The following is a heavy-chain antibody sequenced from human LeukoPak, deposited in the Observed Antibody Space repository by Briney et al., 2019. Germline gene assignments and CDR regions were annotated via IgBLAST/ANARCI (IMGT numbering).Heavy chain of an antibody. CDR3: ARTTNYWYFDL. CDR2: ISSGGGTV. CDR1: GXTFSSYE. J-gene: IGHJ2*01. Sequence: PGGSLRLSCAASGXTFSSYEMNWVRQAPGQGLEWISYISSGGGTVYYADSVKGRFTISRDNAKNSLYLQMNSLRAEDTAVYYCARTTNYWYFDLWGRGTLVTVSS. D-gene: IGHD4-11*01. V-gene: IGHV3-48*03.